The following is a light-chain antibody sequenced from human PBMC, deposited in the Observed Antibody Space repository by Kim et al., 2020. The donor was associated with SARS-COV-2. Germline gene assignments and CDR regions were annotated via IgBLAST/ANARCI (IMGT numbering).Light chain of an antibody. CDR1: QSVSSSY. V-gene: IGKV3-20*01. CDR2: GAS. J-gene: IGKJ2*01. CDR3: QQYRGSPL. Sequence: EIVLTQSPGTLSLSPGERATLSCRASQSVSSSYLAWYQQKPGQAPRLLIYGASSRATGIPDRFSGSGSGTDFTLTISRLEPEDFAVYYCQQYRGSPLFGQGTKLEIK.